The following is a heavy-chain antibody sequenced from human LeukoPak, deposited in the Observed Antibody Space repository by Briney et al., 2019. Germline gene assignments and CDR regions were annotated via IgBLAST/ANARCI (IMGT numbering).Heavy chain of an antibody. D-gene: IGHD2-2*01. Sequence: PSETLSLTCTVSGGSISSYYWSWIRQPPGKGLEWIGRIYTSGSTNYNPSLKSRVTMSVDTSKNQFSLKLSSVTAADTAVYYCARGGEYCSSTSCYYDSWGQGTLVTVSS. J-gene: IGHJ4*02. CDR3: ARGGEYCSSTSCYYDS. CDR1: GGSISSYY. V-gene: IGHV4-4*07. CDR2: IYTSGST.